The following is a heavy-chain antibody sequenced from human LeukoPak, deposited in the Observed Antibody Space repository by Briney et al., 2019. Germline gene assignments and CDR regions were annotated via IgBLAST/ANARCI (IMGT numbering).Heavy chain of an antibody. V-gene: IGHV3-7*01. J-gene: IGHJ4*02. Sequence: PRGSLRLSCAASGFTFSGHWMSWVRQAPGKGLEWVANINQGGSDKYYVDSVKGQVTISRDNANNLLYLQMNSLRGEDTAVYYCTRDRSRAEDDWGQGTLVTVSS. CDR2: INQGGSDK. CDR3: TRDRSRAEDD. CDR1: GFTFSGHW. D-gene: IGHD1-14*01.